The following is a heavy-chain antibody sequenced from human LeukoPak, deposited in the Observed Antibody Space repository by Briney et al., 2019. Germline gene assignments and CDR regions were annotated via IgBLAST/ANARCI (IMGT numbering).Heavy chain of an antibody. Sequence: GGSLRLSCAASGFTFSNAWMSWVRQAPGKGLEWVGRIKSKTDGGTTDYAAPVKGRFTISRDDSKNTLYLQMNSLKTEDTAVYYCTTEIVGATTVVGYWGQGTLVTVSS. V-gene: IGHV3-15*01. CDR1: GFTFSNAW. D-gene: IGHD1-26*01. CDR3: TTEIVGATTVVGY. CDR2: IKSKTDGGTT. J-gene: IGHJ4*02.